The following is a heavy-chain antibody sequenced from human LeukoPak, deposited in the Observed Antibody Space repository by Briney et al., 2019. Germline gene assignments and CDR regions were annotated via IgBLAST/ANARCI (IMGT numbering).Heavy chain of an antibody. CDR3: ARHYDYDSSGYNPY. Sequence: GGSLSLSCAASGFTFSSYAMSWVRQAPGKGLEWVSAISGSGGSTYYADSVKGRFTISRDNSKNTLYLQMNSLRAEDTAVYYCARHYDYDSSGYNPYWGQGTLVTVSS. D-gene: IGHD3-22*01. CDR1: GFTFSSYA. CDR2: ISGSGGST. J-gene: IGHJ4*02. V-gene: IGHV3-23*01.